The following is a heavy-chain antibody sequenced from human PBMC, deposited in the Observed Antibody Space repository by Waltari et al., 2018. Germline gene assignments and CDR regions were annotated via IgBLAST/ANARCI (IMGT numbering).Heavy chain of an antibody. CDR3: ARPYFDWSRYANRGAFDI. V-gene: IGHV1-69*01. J-gene: IGHJ3*02. CDR2: IIPIFGTA. CDR1: GGTFSSYA. Sequence: IASGGTFSSYAISWVRQAPGQGLEWMGGIIPIFGTANYAQKFQGRVTITADESTSTAYMELSSLRSEDTAVYYCARPYFDWSRYANRGAFDIWGQGTMVTVSS. D-gene: IGHD3-9*01.